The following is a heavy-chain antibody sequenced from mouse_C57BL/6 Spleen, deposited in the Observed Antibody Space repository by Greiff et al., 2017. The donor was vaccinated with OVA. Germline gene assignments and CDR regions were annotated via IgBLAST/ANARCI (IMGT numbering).Heavy chain of an antibody. CDR3: ARDDGNYWYFDV. V-gene: IGHV5-16*01. Sequence: EVKLVESEGGLVQPGSSMKLSCTASGFTFSDYYMAWVRQVPEKGLEWVANINYDGSSTYYLDSLKSRFIISRDNAKNILYLQMSSLKSEDTATYYCARDDGNYWYFDVWGTGTTVTVSS. CDR2: INYDGSST. D-gene: IGHD2-1*01. J-gene: IGHJ1*03. CDR1: GFTFSDYY.